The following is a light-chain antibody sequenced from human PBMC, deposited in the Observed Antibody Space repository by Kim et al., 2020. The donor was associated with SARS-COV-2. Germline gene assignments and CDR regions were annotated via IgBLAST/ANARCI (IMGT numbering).Light chain of an antibody. Sequence: GQSITISCTGTSSDVGGYNYVSWYQQHPDKAPKLMIYDVSKRPSGVSNRFSGSKSGNTACLTISGLQAEDEADYYCSSYAGSSTLVFGGGTKLTVL. CDR3: SSYAGSSTLV. CDR2: DVS. V-gene: IGLV2-14*04. J-gene: IGLJ2*01. CDR1: SSDVGGYNY.